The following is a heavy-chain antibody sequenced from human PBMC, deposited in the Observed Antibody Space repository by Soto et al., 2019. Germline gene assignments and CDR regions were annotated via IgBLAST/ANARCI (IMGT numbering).Heavy chain of an antibody. D-gene: IGHD2-8*01. CDR1: GGSISSGGYS. CDR2: IYHSGST. Sequence: SETLSLTCAVSGGSISSGGYSWSWIRQPPGKGLEWIGYIYHSGSTYYNPSLKSRVTISVDRSKNQFSLKLSSVTAADTAVYYCARDIGYCTNGVCLDWFDPWGQGTLVTVSS. J-gene: IGHJ5*02. CDR3: ARDIGYCTNGVCLDWFDP. V-gene: IGHV4-30-2*01.